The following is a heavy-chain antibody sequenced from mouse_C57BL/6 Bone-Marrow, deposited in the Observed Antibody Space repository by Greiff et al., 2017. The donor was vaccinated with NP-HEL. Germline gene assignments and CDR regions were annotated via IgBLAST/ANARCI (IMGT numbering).Heavy chain of an antibody. CDR2: IDPETGGT. J-gene: IGHJ2*01. Sequence: VQLQQSGAELVRPGASVTLSCKASGYTFTDYEMHWVKQTPVHGLAWIGAIDPETGGTAYNQKFKGKAILTADKSSSTAYMELRSLTSEDSAVYYCTRGGTYYFDYWGQGTTLTVSS. CDR1: GYTFTDYE. V-gene: IGHV1-15*01. CDR3: TRGGTYYFDY.